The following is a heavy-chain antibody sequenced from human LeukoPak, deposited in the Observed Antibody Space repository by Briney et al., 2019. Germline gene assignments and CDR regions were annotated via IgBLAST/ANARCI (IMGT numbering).Heavy chain of an antibody. CDR3: ARHIAVASFDY. Sequence: GESLQIDSKGSGYSFTSYWMSWVRQMPGKGLEWMGRIDPSDSYTNYSPSFQGHVTISADKSISTAYLQWSSLKASDTAMYYCARHIAVASFDYWGQGTLVTVSS. CDR2: IDPSDSYT. CDR1: GYSFTSYW. V-gene: IGHV5-10-1*01. D-gene: IGHD6-19*01. J-gene: IGHJ4*02.